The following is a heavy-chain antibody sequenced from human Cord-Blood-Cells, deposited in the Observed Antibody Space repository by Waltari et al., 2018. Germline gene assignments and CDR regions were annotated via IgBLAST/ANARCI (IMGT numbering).Heavy chain of an antibody. J-gene: IGHJ4*02. CDR1: GGPPRSGSYY. Sequence: QVQLQESGPGLVKPSETLSLTCTVSGGPPRSGSYYWSRIRQPPRKGLEWIGYIYYSGSTNYNPPLKSRVTISVDTSKNQFSLKLSSVTAADTAVYYCARAGRAAAGDWGQGTLVTVSS. CDR2: IYYSGST. D-gene: IGHD6-13*01. CDR3: ARAGRAAAGD. V-gene: IGHV4-61*01.